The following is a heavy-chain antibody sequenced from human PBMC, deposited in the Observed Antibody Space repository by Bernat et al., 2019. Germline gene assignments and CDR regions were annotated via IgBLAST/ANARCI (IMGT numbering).Heavy chain of an antibody. CDR1: GFTFSSYG. CDR2: ISYDGSNK. D-gene: IGHD3-22*01. Sequence: QVQLVESGGGLVQPGRSLRLSCAASGFTFSSYGMHWVRQAPGKGLEWVAVISYDGSNKYYADSVKGRFTISRDNSKNTLYLQMNSLRAEDTAVYYCAKSDHYDSSGKSFDYWGQGTLVTVSS. V-gene: IGHV3-30*18. CDR3: AKSDHYDSSGKSFDY. J-gene: IGHJ4*02.